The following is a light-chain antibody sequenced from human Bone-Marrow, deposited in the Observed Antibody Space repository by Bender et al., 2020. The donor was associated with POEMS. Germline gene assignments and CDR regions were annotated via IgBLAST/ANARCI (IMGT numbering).Light chain of an antibody. CDR2: KDT. CDR1: LLLKQV. V-gene: IGLV3-21*02. Sequence: SSEVKQPPSVSVSPGQTATLTCSSDLLLKQVGSWYRQRPGQAPVLVLYKDTERPSGIPDRFSGSNSGNTATLIIGRVEAGDEADYWCQVWDSGSDHVVFGGGTKLTVL. CDR3: QVWDSGSDHVV. J-gene: IGLJ2*01.